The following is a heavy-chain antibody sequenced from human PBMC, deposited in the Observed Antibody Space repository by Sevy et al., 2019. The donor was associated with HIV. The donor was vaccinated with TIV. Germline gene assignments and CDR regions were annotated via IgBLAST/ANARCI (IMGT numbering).Heavy chain of an antibody. D-gene: IGHD1-26*01. J-gene: IGHJ4*02. V-gene: IGHV3-53*01. CDR1: GFTVSSNY. Sequence: GGSLRLSCAASGFTVSSNYMSWVRQAPGKGLEWVSVIYSGGSTYYADSVKGRFTTSRDNAKNTLYLQMNSLRAEDTAVYYCARGSRGTFGSWGQGTLVTVSS. CDR3: ARGSRGTFGS. CDR2: IYSGGST.